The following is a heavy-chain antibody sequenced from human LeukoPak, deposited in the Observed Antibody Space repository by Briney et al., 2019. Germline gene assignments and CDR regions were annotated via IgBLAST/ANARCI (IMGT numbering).Heavy chain of an antibody. V-gene: IGHV4-34*01. D-gene: IGHD2-2*02. CDR3: ARHLSINWSAP. J-gene: IGHJ5*02. CDR1: GGSFSGYY. Sequence: SETLSLTCAVYGGSFSGYYWSWIRQPPGKGLEWIGEINHSGSTNYNPSLKSRVTISVDTSKNQFSLKLSSVTAADTAVYYCARHLSINWSAPWGQGPLVPVSS. CDR2: INHSGST.